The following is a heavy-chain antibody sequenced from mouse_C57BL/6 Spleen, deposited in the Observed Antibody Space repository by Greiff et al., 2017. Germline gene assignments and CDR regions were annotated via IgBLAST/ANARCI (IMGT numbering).Heavy chain of an antibody. Sequence: EVMLVESGGGLVKPGGSLKLSCAASGFTFSSYAMSWVRQTPEKRLEWVATISDGGSYTYYPDNVKGRFTISRDNAKNNLYLQMSLLKSEDTAMYYCARLGTGTYWYFDVWGTGTTVTVSS. V-gene: IGHV5-4*03. CDR3: ARLGTGTYWYFDV. CDR2: ISDGGSYT. D-gene: IGHD4-1*01. J-gene: IGHJ1*03. CDR1: GFTFSSYA.